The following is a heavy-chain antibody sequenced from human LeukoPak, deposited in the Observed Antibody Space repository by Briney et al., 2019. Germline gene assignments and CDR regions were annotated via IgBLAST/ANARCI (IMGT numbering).Heavy chain of an antibody. CDR3: VGSRGDHYYFDY. J-gene: IGHJ4*02. V-gene: IGHV5-10-1*01. Sequence: GESLKISCNGYGYSFTSYWIIWVRQMPGKGLEWMGRIDPSDSYTNYSPSLQGHVTISADKSISAAYLQWSNLKASDTAMYYCVGSRGDHYYFDYWGQGTLVTVSS. CDR1: GYSFTSYW. D-gene: IGHD3-10*01. CDR2: IDPSDSYT.